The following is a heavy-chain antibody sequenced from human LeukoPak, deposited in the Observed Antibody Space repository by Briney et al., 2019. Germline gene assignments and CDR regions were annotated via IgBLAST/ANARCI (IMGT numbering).Heavy chain of an antibody. CDR1: GFTFSSYD. V-gene: IGHV3-13*01. J-gene: IGHJ4*02. Sequence: GGSLRLSCAASGFTFSSYDMHWVRQATGKGLEWVSAIGTAGDTYYPGSVKGRFTISRENAKNSLYLQMNSLRAEDTAVYYCVRGPHIAATSYWGQGTLVTVSS. CDR2: IGTAGDT. CDR3: VRGPHIAATSY. D-gene: IGHD6-25*01.